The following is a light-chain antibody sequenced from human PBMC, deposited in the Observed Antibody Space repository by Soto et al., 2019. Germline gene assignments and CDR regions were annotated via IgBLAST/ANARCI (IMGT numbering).Light chain of an antibody. CDR1: SSNIGSNY. J-gene: IGLJ1*01. CDR3: AAWDDSLSGWV. V-gene: IGLV1-47*01. CDR2: MNN. Sequence: QSVLTQPPSASGTPGQRVTISCSGSSSNIGSNYVYWYQQLPGTAPKLLIYMNNQRPSGVPDRFSGSKSGTSASLAISGLRSEDEADYYCAAWDDSLSGWVFGTGTKVTVL.